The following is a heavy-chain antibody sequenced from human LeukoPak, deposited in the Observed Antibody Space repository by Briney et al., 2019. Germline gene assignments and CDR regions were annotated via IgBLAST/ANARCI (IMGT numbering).Heavy chain of an antibody. D-gene: IGHD1-26*01. J-gene: IGHJ4*02. Sequence: PGGSLRLSCAASEFTFSSYNMNWVRQAPGKGLEWVSYISSSGSTIYYADSVKGRFTISRDNAKNSLYLQMNSLRAEDTAVYYCARVLVGAIGYWGQGTLVTVSS. CDR2: ISSSGSTI. V-gene: IGHV3-48*03. CDR3: ARVLVGAIGY. CDR1: EFTFSSYN.